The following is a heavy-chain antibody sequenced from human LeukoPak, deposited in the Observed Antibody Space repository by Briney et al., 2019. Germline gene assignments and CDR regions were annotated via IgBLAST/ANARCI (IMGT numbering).Heavy chain of an antibody. CDR3: ARDLPVSGAYHNFDC. V-gene: IGHV3-21*01. D-gene: IGHD4/OR15-4a*01. CDR1: GFTLSSDR. CDR2: IYSGSDYT. J-gene: IGHJ4*02. Sequence: PGGSLRLSCVASGFTLSSDRMNWVRQAPGKGLEWVSTIYSGSDYTYYADSVKGRFTISRDDAKNSLYLQMSSLRAEDTAVYYCARDLPVSGAYHNFDCWGQGTLVTVSS.